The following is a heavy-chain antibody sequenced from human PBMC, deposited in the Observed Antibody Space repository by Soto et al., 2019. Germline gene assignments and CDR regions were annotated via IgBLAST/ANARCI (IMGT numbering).Heavy chain of an antibody. Sequence: GGSLRLCCAASGFTFTSYAMSWVRQAPRKGLEWVSGISGSGGTTHYADSVKGRFTISRDSSKSTLYLQMNSLRAEDTAVYYCAKDRCCSSTSCHAGFAYWGQGTLVTVSS. V-gene: IGHV3-23*01. CDR2: ISGSGGTT. CDR3: AKDRCCSSTSCHAGFAY. D-gene: IGHD2-2*01. J-gene: IGHJ4*02. CDR1: GFTFTSYA.